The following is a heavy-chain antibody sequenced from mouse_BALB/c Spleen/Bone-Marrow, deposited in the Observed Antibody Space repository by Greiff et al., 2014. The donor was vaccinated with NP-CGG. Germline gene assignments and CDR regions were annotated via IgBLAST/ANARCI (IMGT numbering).Heavy chain of an antibody. CDR3: TSDYDDY. J-gene: IGHJ2*01. Sequence: VQLQQSGTVLARPGASVKMSCKASGYTITSYWMHWVKQRPGQDLEWIGAIYPGNSDTSYNQKFKGEAKLTAVTSTSTAYMELSSLTNEDSAVYYCTSDYDDYWGQGTTLTVSS. CDR1: GYTITSYW. D-gene: IGHD2-4*01. CDR2: IYPGNSDT. V-gene: IGHV1-5*01.